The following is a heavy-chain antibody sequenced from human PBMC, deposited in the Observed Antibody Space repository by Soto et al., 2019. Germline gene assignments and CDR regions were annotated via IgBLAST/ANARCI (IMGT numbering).Heavy chain of an antibody. V-gene: IGHV1-8*01. Sequence: QVQLVQSGAEVKKPGASVKVSCKASGYTFTSYDINWVRQATGQGLEWMGWMNPNSGNTGYAQKFQGRVTMTRNTSISTAYMELSSLRSEDTAVYYCARDFGPVLLYYYYGMDVWGQGTTVTVSS. CDR3: ARDFGPVLLYYYYGMDV. CDR2: MNPNSGNT. D-gene: IGHD3-10*01. CDR1: GYTFTSYD. J-gene: IGHJ6*02.